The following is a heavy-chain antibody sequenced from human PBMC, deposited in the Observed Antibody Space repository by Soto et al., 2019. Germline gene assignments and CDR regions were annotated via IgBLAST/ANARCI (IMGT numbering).Heavy chain of an antibody. CDR1: GGSISSSSYY. CDR3: ARLNSYIDY. J-gene: IGHJ4*02. V-gene: IGHV4-39*01. D-gene: IGHD5-18*01. Sequence: SETLSRACTVSGGSISSSSYYWGWIRQPPGKWLEWIGSIYYSGSTYYNPSLKSRVTIXXXPXXXXXSLXLXXVTAADTAVYYCARLNSYIDYWGQGTMVTVSS. CDR2: IYYSGST.